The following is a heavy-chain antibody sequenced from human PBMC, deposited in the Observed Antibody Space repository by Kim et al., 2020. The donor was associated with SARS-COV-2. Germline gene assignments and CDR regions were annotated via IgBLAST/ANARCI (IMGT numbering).Heavy chain of an antibody. V-gene: IGHV3-66*01. J-gene: IGHJ3*02. CDR2: IYSGGST. D-gene: IGHD3-9*01. CDR3: ARNYDILTGYSDAFDI. CDR1: GFTVSRNY. Sequence: GGSLRLSCAASGFTVSRNYMRWVRQAPGKGLEWVSVIYSGGSTYYADSVKGRFTISRDNSKNTLYLQMNSLRAEDTAVYYCARNYDILTGYSDAFDIWGQGTMVTVSS.